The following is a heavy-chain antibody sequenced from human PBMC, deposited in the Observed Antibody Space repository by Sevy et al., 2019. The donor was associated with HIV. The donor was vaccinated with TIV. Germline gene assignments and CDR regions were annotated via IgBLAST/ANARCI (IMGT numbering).Heavy chain of an antibody. CDR3: VREGSLRYFDV. J-gene: IGHJ2*01. V-gene: IGHV3-11*01. D-gene: IGHD3-10*01. CDR2: ISDRGSTI. Sequence: GGSLRLSCAASEFTFSDYYMSWIRQAPGRGLEWVSYISDRGSTIYYADSVKGRYTISRDNAKKSLFLQMNSLRAEDTAVYYCVREGSLRYFDVWGRGTLVTVSS. CDR1: EFTFSDYY.